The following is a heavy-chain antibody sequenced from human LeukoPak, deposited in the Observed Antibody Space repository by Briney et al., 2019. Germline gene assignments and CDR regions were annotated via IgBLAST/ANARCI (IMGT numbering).Heavy chain of an antibody. D-gene: IGHD3-22*01. V-gene: IGHV3-7*01. CDR1: EFTFSTYC. Sequence: GGSLRLSCAVYEFTFSTYCMTWVRQAPGKGLEWVANINQDGSKINYVDSVKGRFTISRDNAKNSLYLQMNSLRAEDTAVYYCARDNTYSSGGNYYDRFDYWGQGTLVTVSS. J-gene: IGHJ4*02. CDR3: ARDNTYSSGGNYYDRFDY. CDR2: INQDGSKI.